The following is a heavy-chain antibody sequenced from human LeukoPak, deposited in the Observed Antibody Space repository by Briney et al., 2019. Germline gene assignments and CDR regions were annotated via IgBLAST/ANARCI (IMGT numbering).Heavy chain of an antibody. J-gene: IGHJ4*01. Sequence: GGSLRLSCAASGFTFSSYAMSWIRQAPGKGLEWVSAISGSGGSTYYADSVKGRFTISRDNSKNTLYLQMNSLRAEDTAVYYCAKGIYSSGWSYFDYWGHGTLVTVSS. CDR2: ISGSGGST. CDR3: AKGIYSSGWSYFDY. D-gene: IGHD6-19*01. V-gene: IGHV3-23*01. CDR1: GFTFSSYA.